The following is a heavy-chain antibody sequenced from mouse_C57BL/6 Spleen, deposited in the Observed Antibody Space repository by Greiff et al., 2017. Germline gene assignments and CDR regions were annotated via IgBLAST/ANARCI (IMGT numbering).Heavy chain of an antibody. J-gene: IGHJ4*01. CDR1: GFTFTDYY. CDR3: ARYPFYYGGGYAVDY. V-gene: IGHV7-3*01. D-gene: IGHD1-1*01. CDR2: IRNKANGYTT. Sequence: EVQVVESGGGLVQPGGSLSLSCAASGFTFTDYYMSWVRQPPGKALEWLGFIRNKANGYTTEYSASVKGRFTISRDNSQSILYLQMNALRAEDSATYYGARYPFYYGGGYAVDYWGQGTSVTVSS.